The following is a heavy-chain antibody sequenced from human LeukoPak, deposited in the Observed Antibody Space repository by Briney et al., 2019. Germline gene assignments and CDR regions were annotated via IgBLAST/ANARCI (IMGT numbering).Heavy chain of an antibody. V-gene: IGHV3-9*01. CDR1: GFTFDDYA. Sequence: GGSLRLSCAASGFTFDDYAMHWVRQAPGKGLEWVSGISWNSGSIGYADSVKGRFTISRDNAKNSLYLQMNSLRAEDTALYYCAKGHSYGSSTFYDYWGQGTLVTVSS. CDR3: AKGHSYGSSTFYDY. J-gene: IGHJ4*02. D-gene: IGHD5-18*01. CDR2: ISWNSGSI.